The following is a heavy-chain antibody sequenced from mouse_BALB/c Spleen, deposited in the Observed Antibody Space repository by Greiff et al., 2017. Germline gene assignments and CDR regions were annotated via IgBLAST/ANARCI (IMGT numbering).Heavy chain of an antibody. J-gene: IGHJ4*01. V-gene: IGHV2-9-2*01. CDR2: IWTGGGT. D-gene: IGHD1-1*01. CDR1: GFSLTSYD. Sequence: VKLMESGPGLVAPSQSLSITCTVSGFSLTSYDISWIRQPPGKGLEWLGVIWTGGGTNYNSAFMSRLSISKDNSKSQVFLKMNSLQTDDTAMYYCARHYYGSFYAMDYWGQGTSVTVSS. CDR3: ARHYYGSFYAMDY.